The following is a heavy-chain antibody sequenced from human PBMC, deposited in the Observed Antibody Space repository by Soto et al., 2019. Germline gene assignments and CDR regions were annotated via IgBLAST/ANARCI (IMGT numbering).Heavy chain of an antibody. Sequence: QVQLQESGPGLVKPSQTLSLTCTVSGGSISSGGYYWSWIRQHPGKGLEWIGYIYYSGSTYYNPSLSRRVTIPVDTSKNQFALKLRSVPAADTAVYYCARALLDQGWFDPWGQGTLVTVSS. D-gene: IGHD3-10*01. CDR3: ARALLDQGWFDP. J-gene: IGHJ5*02. V-gene: IGHV4-31*03. CDR2: IYYSGST. CDR1: GGSISSGGYY.